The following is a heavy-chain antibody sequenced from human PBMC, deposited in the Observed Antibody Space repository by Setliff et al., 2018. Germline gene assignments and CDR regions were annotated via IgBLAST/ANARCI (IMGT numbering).Heavy chain of an antibody. V-gene: IGHV1-8*01. CDR3: ARDTPTGDDAFDI. CDR2: MNPNSGNT. CDR1: GYTFTSYD. Sequence: ASVKVSCKASGYTFTSYDINWVRQATGQGLEWMGWMNPNSGNTGYAQKFQGRVTMTRNTSISTAYVELRSLRSDDTAVYYCARDTPTGDDAFDIWGQGTMVTVSS. D-gene: IGHD7-27*01. J-gene: IGHJ3*02.